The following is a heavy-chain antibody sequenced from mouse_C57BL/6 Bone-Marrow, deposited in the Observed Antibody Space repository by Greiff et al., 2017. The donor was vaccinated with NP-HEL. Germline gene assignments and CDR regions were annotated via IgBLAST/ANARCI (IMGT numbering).Heavy chain of an antibody. J-gene: IGHJ4*01. CDR3: AIYYGSPVDAMDY. Sequence: VKLQQPGAELVMPGASVKLSCKASGYTFTSYWMHWVKQRPGQGLEWIGEIDPSDSYTNYNQKFKGKSTLTVDKSSSTAYMQLSSLTSEVSAVYYCAIYYGSPVDAMDYWGQGTSVTVSS. CDR2: IDPSDSYT. V-gene: IGHV1-69*01. D-gene: IGHD2-2*01. CDR1: GYTFTSYW.